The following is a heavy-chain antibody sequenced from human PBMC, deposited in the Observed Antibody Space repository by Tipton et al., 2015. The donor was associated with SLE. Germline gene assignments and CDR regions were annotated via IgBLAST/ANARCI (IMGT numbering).Heavy chain of an antibody. CDR2: ISYTGST. CDR3: ATSPLTL. D-gene: IGHD2-2*01. CDR1: GGSISSSTYY. V-gene: IGHV4-39*07. Sequence: TLSLTCTVSGGSISSSTYYWGWIRQSPGKGLEWVGSISYTGSTYYHPSPKSRVTISVDMSKNQFSLKLTSVTAADTAVYYCATSPLTLWGQGTLVTVSS. J-gene: IGHJ4*02.